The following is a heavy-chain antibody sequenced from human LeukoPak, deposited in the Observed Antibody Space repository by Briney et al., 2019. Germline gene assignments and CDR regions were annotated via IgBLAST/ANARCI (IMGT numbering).Heavy chain of an antibody. CDR3: ARDSGWLRRMDV. Sequence: ASVKVSCKASGYTFTSYAMHWVRQAPGQRLEWMGWINAGNGNTKYSQKFQGRVTITRDTSASTSYMELSSLRSEDTAVYYCARDSGWLRRMDVWGQGTTVTVSS. J-gene: IGHJ6*02. V-gene: IGHV1-3*01. D-gene: IGHD5-12*01. CDR1: GYTFTSYA. CDR2: INAGNGNT.